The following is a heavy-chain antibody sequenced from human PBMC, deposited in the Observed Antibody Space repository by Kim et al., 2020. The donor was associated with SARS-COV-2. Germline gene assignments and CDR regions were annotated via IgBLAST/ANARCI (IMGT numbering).Heavy chain of an antibody. J-gene: IGHJ4*02. D-gene: IGHD6-13*01. Sequence: KFQGRVTITRDTSASTAYMELSSLRSEDTAVYYCARGPGRAAGKPDYWGQGTLVTVSS. V-gene: IGHV1-3*01. CDR3: ARGPGRAAGKPDY.